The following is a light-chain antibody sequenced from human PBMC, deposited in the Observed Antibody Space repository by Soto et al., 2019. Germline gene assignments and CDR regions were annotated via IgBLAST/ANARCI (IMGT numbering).Light chain of an antibody. V-gene: IGKV2-28*01. CDR3: LQALQTPPWT. Sequence: DLVMTQSPLSLPVTPGEPASISCKSSQSLLHSNGYNYLDWYLQKPGQSPQLLIYLGSNRASGVPDRFSGSGSGTDFTLTISRVEAEDVGFYYCLQALQTPPWTFGQGTKVEIK. J-gene: IGKJ1*01. CDR1: QSLLHSNGYNY. CDR2: LGS.